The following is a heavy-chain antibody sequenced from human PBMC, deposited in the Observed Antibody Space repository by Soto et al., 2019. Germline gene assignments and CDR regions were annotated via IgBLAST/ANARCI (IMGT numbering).Heavy chain of an antibody. J-gene: IGHJ3*02. Sequence: EVQLVESGGGLVQPGGSMRLSCAASGFTFTRYSMNWVRQAQGKGLEWVSHISSSSSMIYYADSVKGRFSISRDNAKNSLYLQMSSLRAEDTAVYYCASYDNTNAFDIWGQGTMVTV. D-gene: IGHD3-10*01. CDR2: ISSSSSMI. V-gene: IGHV3-48*01. CDR1: GFTFTRYS. CDR3: ASYDNTNAFDI.